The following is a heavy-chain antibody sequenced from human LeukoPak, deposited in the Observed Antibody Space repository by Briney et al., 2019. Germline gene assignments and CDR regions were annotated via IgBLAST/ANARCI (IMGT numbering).Heavy chain of an antibody. D-gene: IGHD1-1*01. CDR2: IKSKTDGGTT. Sequence: GGSLRLSCAASGFTFSSYGMHWVRQAPGKGLEWVGRIKSKTDGGTTDYAAPVKGRFTISRDDSKNTLYLQMNSLKTEDTAVYYCTTVSRTGTPLDYWGQGTLVTVSS. V-gene: IGHV3-15*01. CDR3: TTVSRTGTPLDY. CDR1: GFTFSSYG. J-gene: IGHJ4*02.